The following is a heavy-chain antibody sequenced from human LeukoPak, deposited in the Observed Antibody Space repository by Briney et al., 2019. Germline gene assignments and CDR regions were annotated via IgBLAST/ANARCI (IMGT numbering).Heavy chain of an antibody. CDR2: ISSSGDTI. D-gene: IGHD3-3*01. Sequence: GGSLRLSCAASGFTFSSYAMSWIRQAPGKGLEWVSCISSSGDTIYYADSVKGRFTISRDNARNSLYLQMSTLRAEDTAVYYCARGGFWSAYYFDYWGQGTLVPVSS. CDR1: GFTFSSYA. J-gene: IGHJ4*02. CDR3: ARGGFWSAYYFDY. V-gene: IGHV3-11*04.